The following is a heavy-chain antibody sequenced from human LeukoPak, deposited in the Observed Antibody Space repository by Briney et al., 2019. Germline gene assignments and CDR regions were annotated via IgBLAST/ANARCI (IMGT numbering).Heavy chain of an antibody. CDR1: GFTFSSYA. CDR3: TTEPITMVRGVIRGGY. V-gene: IGHV3-15*01. J-gene: IGHJ4*02. Sequence: GGSLRLSCAASGFTFSSYAMSWVRQAPGKGLEWVGRIKSKTDGGTTDYAAPVKGRFTISRDDSKNTLYLQMNSLKTEDTAVYYCTTEPITMVRGVIRGGYWGQGTLVTVSS. D-gene: IGHD3-10*01. CDR2: IKSKTDGGTT.